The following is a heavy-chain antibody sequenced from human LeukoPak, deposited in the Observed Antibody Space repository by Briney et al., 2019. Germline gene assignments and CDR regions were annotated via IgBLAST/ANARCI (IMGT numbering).Heavy chain of an antibody. CDR1: GFIVIGDF. Sequence: PGGSLRLSCAAAGFIVIGDFMRWGRQAAGKGLEWGSVIYSDGSTYYADSVKGRFTISRDNSKNTLDLQMTGLRAEDTAVYYCARERGRGRDSPWFDYWGQGTLVTVSS. CDR3: ARERGRGRDSPWFDY. CDR2: IYSDGST. D-gene: IGHD1-26*01. J-gene: IGHJ4*02. V-gene: IGHV3-53*01.